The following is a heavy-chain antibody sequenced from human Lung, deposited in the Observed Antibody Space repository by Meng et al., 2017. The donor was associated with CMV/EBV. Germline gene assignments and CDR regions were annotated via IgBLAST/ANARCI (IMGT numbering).Heavy chain of an antibody. Sequence: KASGYTFTGYYMHRVRQAPGQGLEWMGWINPNSGGTNYAQKFQGRVTMTRDTSISTAYMELSRLRSDDTAVYYCARDQDSSSFYWFDPWGQGTLVTVSS. J-gene: IGHJ5*02. CDR2: INPNSGGT. V-gene: IGHV1-2*02. CDR3: ARDQDSSSFYWFDP. D-gene: IGHD6-13*01. CDR1: GYTFTGYY.